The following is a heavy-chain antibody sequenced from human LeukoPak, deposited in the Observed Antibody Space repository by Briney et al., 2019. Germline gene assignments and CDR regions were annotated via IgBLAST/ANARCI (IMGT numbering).Heavy chain of an antibody. D-gene: IGHD6-13*01. CDR3: ARDRTASGSNFFDF. Sequence: ASVKVSCKASGYTVTGYYMHWVRQAPGQGLEWMRWINPKSGGTNYAQKFQDRVTLTRDTSITTAYMELSRLSTDDTAVYYCARDRTASGSNFFDFWGQGSLVTVSS. CDR2: INPKSGGT. CDR1: GYTVTGYY. V-gene: IGHV1-2*02. J-gene: IGHJ4*02.